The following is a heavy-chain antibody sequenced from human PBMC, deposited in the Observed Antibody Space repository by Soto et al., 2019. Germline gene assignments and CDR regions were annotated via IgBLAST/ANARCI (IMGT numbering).Heavy chain of an antibody. CDR2: INRSDGST. D-gene: IGHD3-22*01. CDR3: ARGGHYYDSVAGWFDP. Sequence: QVQLVQSGAEVKMPGASVKVSCKASGYTFTSYYMHWVRQAPGQGLEWMGIINRSDGSTTYAQKFQGRVTMTRDTSTSTVYMELSSLRSEDTATHFCARGGHYYDSVAGWFDPWGQGTLVTVSS. J-gene: IGHJ5*02. V-gene: IGHV1-46*01. CDR1: GYTFTSYY.